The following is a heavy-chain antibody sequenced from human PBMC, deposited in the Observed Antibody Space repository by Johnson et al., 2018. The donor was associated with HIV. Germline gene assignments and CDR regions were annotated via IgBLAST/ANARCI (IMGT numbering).Heavy chain of an antibody. J-gene: IGHJ3*02. CDR1: GFTVSSNY. V-gene: IGHV3-53*01. CDR2: IYSGGST. CDR3: ARTSLEWLLFAFDI. D-gene: IGHD3-3*01. Sequence: VHLVESGGGLVKPGGSLRLSCAASGFTVSSNYMSWVRQAPGKGLEWVSVIYSGGSTYYADSVKGRFTISRDNSKNTLYLQMNSLRAEDTAVYYCARTSLEWLLFAFDIWAQGTMVTVSS.